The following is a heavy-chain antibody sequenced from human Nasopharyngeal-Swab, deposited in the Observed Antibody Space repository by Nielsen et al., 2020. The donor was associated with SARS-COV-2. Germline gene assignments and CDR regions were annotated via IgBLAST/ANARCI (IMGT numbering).Heavy chain of an antibody. CDR3: ARADAYSNYGSLDY. V-gene: IGHV3-21*01. CDR2: ISSSSSYI. CDR1: GFTFSSYS. Sequence: GESLKISCAASGFTFSSYSMNWVRQAPGKGLEWVSSISSSSSYIYYADSVKGRFTISRDNAKNSLYLQMDSLRAEDTAVFYCARADAYSNYGSLDYWGQGTLVTVCS. D-gene: IGHD4-11*01. J-gene: IGHJ4*02.